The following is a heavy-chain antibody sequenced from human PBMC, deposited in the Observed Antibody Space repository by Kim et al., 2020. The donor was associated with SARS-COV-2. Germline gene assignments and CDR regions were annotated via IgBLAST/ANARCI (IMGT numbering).Heavy chain of an antibody. Sequence: SETLSLTCTASDASITSTSYYWGWIRQPPGKGLEWIGSINYSGSTYYNPSLKSRVTISIDTSKKQFSLNLTSVTAADTAVYYCARISGSPYYFYGMDVWG. D-gene: IGHD3-22*01. CDR3: ARISGSPYYFYGMDV. CDR2: INYSGST. J-gene: IGHJ6*01. V-gene: IGHV4-39*07. CDR1: DASITSTSYY.